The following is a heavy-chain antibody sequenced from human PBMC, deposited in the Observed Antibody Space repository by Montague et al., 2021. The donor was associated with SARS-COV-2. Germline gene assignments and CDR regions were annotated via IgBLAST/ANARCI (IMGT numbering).Heavy chain of an antibody. CDR2: IYYSGST. Sequence: SETLSLTCTVSGGSISNYYWSWIRRPPGKGLEWLGYIYYSGSTNYNPSLKSRVAISVDTSKNQFPLRSSSATAADTAVYYCARLPYILPGYAYFDFWGQGSLVIVSS. CDR1: GGSISNYY. CDR3: ARLPYILPGYAYFDF. D-gene: IGHD3-9*01. J-gene: IGHJ4*02. V-gene: IGHV4-59*08.